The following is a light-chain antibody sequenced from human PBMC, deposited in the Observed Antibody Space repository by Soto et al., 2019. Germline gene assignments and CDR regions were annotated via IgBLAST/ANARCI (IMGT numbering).Light chain of an antibody. CDR2: GAS. CDR1: QSVDNSN. Sequence: EIVLTQSPGTLSLSPGERATLSCRASQSVDNSNLAWYQQKLGRAPRLLISGASTRATGIPDRFSGSGSETDFTLTIARLEPEDFAVDYCQQYGSSPRTFGQVTRLEIK. CDR3: QQYGSSPRT. J-gene: IGKJ5*01. V-gene: IGKV3-20*01.